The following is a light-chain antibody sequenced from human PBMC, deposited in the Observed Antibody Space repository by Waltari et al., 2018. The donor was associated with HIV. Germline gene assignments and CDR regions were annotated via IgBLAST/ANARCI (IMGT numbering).Light chain of an antibody. V-gene: IGLV6-57*03. Sequence: FILTQPHSVSGSPGKTVNISCTRRSGSIASNYVPWFPQRPGSAPINVIYQNNQRASGVADRFSGSIDRSSNSASLTISGLKTEDEADFFCQSYDTSNSHWVFGGGTKLTVL. CDR1: SGSIASNY. CDR3: QSYDTSNSHWV. J-gene: IGLJ3*02. CDR2: QNN.